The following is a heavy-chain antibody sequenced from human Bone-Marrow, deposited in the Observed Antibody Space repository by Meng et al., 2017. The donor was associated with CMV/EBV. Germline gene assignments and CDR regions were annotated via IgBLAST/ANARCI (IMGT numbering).Heavy chain of an antibody. V-gene: IGHV4-34*01. Sequence: SETLSLTCAVYGGSFSGYYWSWIRQPPGKGLEWIGEINHSGSTNYNPSLKSRVTISVDTSKNQFSLKLSSVTAADTAVYYCARGDFWCGYPFDYWGQGTMVTVAA. D-gene: IGHD3-3*01. CDR1: GGSFSGYY. J-gene: IGHJ4*02. CDR2: INHSGST. CDR3: ARGDFWCGYPFDY.